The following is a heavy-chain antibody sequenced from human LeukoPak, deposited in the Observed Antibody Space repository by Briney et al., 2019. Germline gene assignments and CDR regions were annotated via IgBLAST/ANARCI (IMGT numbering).Heavy chain of an antibody. J-gene: IGHJ2*01. Sequence: GGSLRLSCAASGFTFSSYSMNWVRQAPGKGLEWVSSISSSSSYQYYADSVKGRFTISRDNAKNSLYLQMNSLRAEDTAVYYCARDDIVGATPWYFDLWGRGTLVTVLS. D-gene: IGHD1-26*01. CDR1: GFTFSSYS. CDR3: ARDDIVGATPWYFDL. CDR2: ISSSSSYQ. V-gene: IGHV3-21*01.